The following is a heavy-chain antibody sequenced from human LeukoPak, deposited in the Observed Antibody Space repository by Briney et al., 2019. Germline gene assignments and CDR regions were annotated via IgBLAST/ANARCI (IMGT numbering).Heavy chain of an antibody. J-gene: IGHJ3*02. CDR2: ISSSGSNT. V-gene: IGHV3-11*05. CDR3: AREGVRGSQALGAFDI. D-gene: IGHD3-10*01. CDR1: GFTFSDHY. Sequence: GGSLRLSCAASGFTFSDHYMSWIRQAPGRGLEWVSCISSSGSNTDYADSVKGRFTISRDNAKNSLYLQMNSLRAEDTAVYFCAREGVRGSQALGAFDIWGQGTMVTVSS.